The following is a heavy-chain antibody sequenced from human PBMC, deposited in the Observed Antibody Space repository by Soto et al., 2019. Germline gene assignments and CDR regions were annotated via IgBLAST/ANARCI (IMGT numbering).Heavy chain of an antibody. CDR1: GFTFSTYA. CDR2: ISVSGDST. V-gene: IGHV3-23*01. Sequence: EVQLLASGGGLVQPGGSLRLSCAASGFTFSTYAMSWVRQAPGKGLEWVSAISVSGDSTYYADSVTGRFTISRDNSRNTLYLQMNSLRAEDTAVYYCAKAVNLDYFDYWGQGTLVTVSS. D-gene: IGHD3-16*02. J-gene: IGHJ4*02. CDR3: AKAVNLDYFDY.